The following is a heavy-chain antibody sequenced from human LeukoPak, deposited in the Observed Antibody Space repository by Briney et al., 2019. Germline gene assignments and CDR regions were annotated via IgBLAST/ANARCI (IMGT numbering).Heavy chain of an antibody. D-gene: IGHD3-22*01. V-gene: IGHV4-39*07. CDR3: ARTPTAVSWLLVDY. J-gene: IGHJ4*02. CDR2: IYYSGST. CDR1: GGSISSSSYY. Sequence: SETLSLTCTVSGGSISSSSYYWGWIRQPPGKGLEWIGSIYYSGSTYYNPSLKSRVTISLDTSKNQFSLKLSSVTAADTAVYYCARTPTAVSWLLVDYWGQGTLVTVSS.